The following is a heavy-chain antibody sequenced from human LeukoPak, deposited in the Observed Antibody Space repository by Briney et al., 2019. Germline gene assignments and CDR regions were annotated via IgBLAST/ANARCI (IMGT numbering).Heavy chain of an antibody. V-gene: IGHV3-30-3*01. CDR2: IASDGSQT. CDR3: ARERLDTIVHSGAFDI. J-gene: IGHJ3*02. D-gene: IGHD3-10*01. CDR1: GFSFSTYF. Sequence: HPGGSLRLSCAASGFSFSTYFMHWVRQAPGKGLEWVAVIASDGSQTFYVESVKGRFTISRDNSKDTLYLQMNSLRAEDTAVYSCARERLDTIVHSGAFDIWGQGTMVTVSS.